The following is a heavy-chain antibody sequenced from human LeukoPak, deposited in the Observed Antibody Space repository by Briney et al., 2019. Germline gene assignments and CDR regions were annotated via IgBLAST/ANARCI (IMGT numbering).Heavy chain of an antibody. Sequence: PGGSLRLSCAASGFTFSSYAMHWVRQAPGKGLEWVAVISYDGSNKYYADSVKGRFTISRDNSKNTLYLQMNSLRAEDTAVYYCARDHSSSWYSDYWGQGTLVTVSS. J-gene: IGHJ4*02. V-gene: IGHV3-30-3*01. CDR3: ARDHSSSWYSDY. CDR2: ISYDGSNK. D-gene: IGHD6-13*01. CDR1: GFTFSSYA.